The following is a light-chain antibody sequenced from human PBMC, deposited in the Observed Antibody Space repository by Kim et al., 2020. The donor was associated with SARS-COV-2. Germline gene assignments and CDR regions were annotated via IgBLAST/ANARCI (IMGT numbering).Light chain of an antibody. CDR3: QQYGTSPQT. J-gene: IGKJ1*01. CDR2: GAS. CDR1: QSVSSSY. Sequence: SPGEKATLSCRVSQSVSSSYLAWYQQKPGQAPRLLIYGASKWATGIPDRFSGSGSGTDFTLTISGVEPEDSAVYYCQQYGTSPQTFGQGTKVEIK. V-gene: IGKV3-20*01.